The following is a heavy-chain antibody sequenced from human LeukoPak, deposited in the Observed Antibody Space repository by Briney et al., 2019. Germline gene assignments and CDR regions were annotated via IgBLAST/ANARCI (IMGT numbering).Heavy chain of an antibody. CDR3: ARDHTGMDV. CDR1: GGSISSYY. J-gene: IGHJ6*02. CDR2: IYYSGST. V-gene: IGHV4-59*01. Sequence: SETLSLTCTVSGGSISSYYWSWIRQPPGKGLEWIGYIYYSGSTNYNPSPKSRVTISVDTSKNQFSLKLSSVTAADTAVYYCARDHTGMDVWGQGTTVTVSS.